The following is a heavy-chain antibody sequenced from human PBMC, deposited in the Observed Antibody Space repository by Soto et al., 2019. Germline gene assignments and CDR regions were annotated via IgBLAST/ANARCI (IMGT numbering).Heavy chain of an antibody. J-gene: IGHJ4*02. V-gene: IGHV3-23*01. Sequence: GGSLRLSCAASGFAFSSYAMSWVRQAPGKGLEWVSAISGSGGSTYYADSVKGRFTISRDNSKSTLYLQMNSLRAEDTAVYYCATYYYGSGSPRPYFDYWGQGTLVTVSS. CDR3: ATYYYGSGSPRPYFDY. CDR1: GFAFSSYA. D-gene: IGHD3-10*01. CDR2: ISGSGGST.